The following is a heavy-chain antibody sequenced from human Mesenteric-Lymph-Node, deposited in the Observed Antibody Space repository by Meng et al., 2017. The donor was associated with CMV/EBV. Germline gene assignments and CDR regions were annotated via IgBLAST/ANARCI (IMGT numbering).Heavy chain of an antibody. CDR1: GGFFSGYY. V-gene: IGHV4-34*01. Sequence: SETLSLTCAVYGGFFSGYYWSWIRQPPGKGLEWIGEINHSGSTNYNPSLKSRVTISVDTSKNQFSLKLSSVTAADTAVYYCASGKITIFGFDYWGQGTLVTVSS. CDR3: ASGKITIFGFDY. CDR2: INHSGST. J-gene: IGHJ4*02. D-gene: IGHD3-3*01.